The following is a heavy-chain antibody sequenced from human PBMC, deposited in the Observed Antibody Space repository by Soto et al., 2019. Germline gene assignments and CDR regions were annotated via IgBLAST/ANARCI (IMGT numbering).Heavy chain of an antibody. Sequence: SETLSLTCTVSGGSISSSSYYWGWIRQPPGKGLEWIGSIYYSGSTYYNPSLKSRVTISVDTSKNQFSLKLSSVTAADTAVYYCARGPPLLYWGQGTLVTVSS. D-gene: IGHD2-15*01. CDR2: IYYSGST. J-gene: IGHJ4*02. CDR1: GGSISSSSYY. CDR3: ARGPPLLY. V-gene: IGHV4-39*01.